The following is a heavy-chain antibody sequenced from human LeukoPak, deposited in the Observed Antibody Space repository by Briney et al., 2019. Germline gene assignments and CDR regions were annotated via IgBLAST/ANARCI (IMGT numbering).Heavy chain of an antibody. CDR1: GGSFIGYY. CDR3: ARGRTNDYGDYVGPYNWFDP. D-gene: IGHD4-17*01. Sequence: SETLSLTFAVYGGSFIGYYWSWIRQPPGKGPELIGEINHSGSTNYNPSLKSRVTISVDTSKNQFSLKLSSVTAADTAVYYCARGRTNDYGDYVGPYNWFDPWGQGTLVTVSS. V-gene: IGHV4-34*01. J-gene: IGHJ5*02. CDR2: INHSGST.